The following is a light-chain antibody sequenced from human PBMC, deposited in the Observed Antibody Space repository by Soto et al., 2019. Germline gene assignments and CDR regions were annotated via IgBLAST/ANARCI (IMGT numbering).Light chain of an antibody. V-gene: IGKV1-39*01. CDR3: QQSGDTPPWT. J-gene: IGKJ1*01. CDR1: QSIGNH. CDR2: AAS. Sequence: DIQMTQSPSSLSASVGDRVTITCRASQSIGNHLNWYQHKPGKAPILLIYAASSLQSGVPSRLSGSGSGTDFTLTINSLQPEDFASFYCQQSGDTPPWTFGQGTKVDIK.